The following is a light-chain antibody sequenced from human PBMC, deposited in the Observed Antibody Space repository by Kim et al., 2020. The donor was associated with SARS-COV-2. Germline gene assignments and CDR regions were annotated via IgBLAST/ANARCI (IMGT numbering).Light chain of an antibody. CDR3: GAWDDSLHGFV. Sequence: GQTVIISCSGSRSNIGSNPVNWYQQVPGAAPKLLMFSPNQRPSGVPDRFSGSKSATSASLAISGLHSEDEADYYCGAWDDSLHGFVFGTGTKVTVL. V-gene: IGLV1-44*01. CDR2: SPN. J-gene: IGLJ1*01. CDR1: RSNIGSNP.